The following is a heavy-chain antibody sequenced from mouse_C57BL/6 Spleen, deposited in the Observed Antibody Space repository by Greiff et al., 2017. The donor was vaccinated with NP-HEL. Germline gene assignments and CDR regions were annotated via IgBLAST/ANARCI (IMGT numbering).Heavy chain of an antibody. J-gene: IGHJ4*01. Sequence: VQLQQSGAELVKPGASVKLSCKASGYTFTSYWMQWVKQRPGQGLEWIGEIDPSDSYTNYNQKFKGKATLTVDTSSSTAYMQLSSLTSEDSAVYYCARGGWDAMDYWGQGTSVTVSS. CDR1: GYTFTSYW. D-gene: IGHD3-2*02. CDR2: IDPSDSYT. CDR3: ARGGWDAMDY. V-gene: IGHV1-50*01.